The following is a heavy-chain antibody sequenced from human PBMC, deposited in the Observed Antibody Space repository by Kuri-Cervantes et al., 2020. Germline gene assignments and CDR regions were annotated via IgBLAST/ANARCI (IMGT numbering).Heavy chain of an antibody. CDR1: GGSFSGYY. J-gene: IGHJ5*02. CDR3: ARAIGWRQRNWFDP. D-gene: IGHD2-15*01. V-gene: IGHV4-34*01. CDR2: INHSGST. Sequence: GSLRLSCAVYGGSFSGYYWSWIRQPPGKGREWIGEINHSGSTNYNPSLKSRVTISVDTSKNQFSLKLSSVTAADTAVYYCARAIGWRQRNWFDPWGQGTLVTVSS.